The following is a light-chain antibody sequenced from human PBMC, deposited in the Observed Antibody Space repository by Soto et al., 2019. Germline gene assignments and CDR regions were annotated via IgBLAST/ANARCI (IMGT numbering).Light chain of an antibody. Sequence: ESVLTQSPGTLSLSPGERATFSCRASLSVSNSYLAWYQQKPGQAPRLLIYAASSRATGIPDRFSGDGSGTDFTLTISRLEPEDFAVYYCQQYGSSPYTFGQGTKLEIK. CDR2: AAS. V-gene: IGKV3-20*01. J-gene: IGKJ2*01. CDR1: LSVSNSY. CDR3: QQYGSSPYT.